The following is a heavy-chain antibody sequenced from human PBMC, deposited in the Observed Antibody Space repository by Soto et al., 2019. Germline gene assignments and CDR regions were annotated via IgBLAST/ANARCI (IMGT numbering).Heavy chain of an antibody. CDR2: ISYDGSNK. V-gene: IGHV3-30*18. D-gene: IGHD3-22*01. CDR1: GFTFSSYG. J-gene: IGHJ5*02. Sequence: QVQLVESGGGVVQPGRSLRLSCAASGFTFSSYGMHWVRQAPGKGLEWVAVISYDGSNKYYADSVKGRFTISRDNSKNTLYLQMNSLRAEDTAVYYCAKASYYYDSSGYYSSHWFDPWGQGTLVTVSS. CDR3: AKASYYYDSSGYYSSHWFDP.